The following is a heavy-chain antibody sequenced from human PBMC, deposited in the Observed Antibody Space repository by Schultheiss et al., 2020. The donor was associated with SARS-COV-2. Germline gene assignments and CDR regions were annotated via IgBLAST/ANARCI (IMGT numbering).Heavy chain of an antibody. Sequence: GGSLRLSCAASGFTFSDAWMSWVRQAPGKGLEWVAVISNDGTKTSYADSVKGRFTISRDNAKSTLYLQMNSLRAEDTAMYFCARDLTGRDDYWGQGTLVTVSS. V-gene: IGHV3-30*03. CDR3: ARDLTGRDDY. J-gene: IGHJ4*02. D-gene: IGHD3-9*01. CDR2: ISNDGTKT. CDR1: GFTFSDAW.